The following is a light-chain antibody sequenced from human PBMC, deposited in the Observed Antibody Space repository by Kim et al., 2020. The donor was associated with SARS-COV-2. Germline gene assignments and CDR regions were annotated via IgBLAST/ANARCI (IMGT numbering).Light chain of an antibody. CDR2: GKN. J-gene: IGLJ3*02. CDR3: NSRDSSGNHLV. CDR1: ILRSYY. V-gene: IGLV3-19*01. Sequence: AWGQTVMITCQGDILRSYYASWYQQKPGQAPVLVIYGKNNRPSGIPDRFSGSSSGNTASLTITGAQAEDEADYYCNSRDSSGNHLVFGGGTQLTVL.